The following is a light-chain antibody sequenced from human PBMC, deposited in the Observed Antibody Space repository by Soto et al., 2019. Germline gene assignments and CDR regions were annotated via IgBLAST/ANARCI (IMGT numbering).Light chain of an antibody. CDR1: QSVSRN. V-gene: IGKV3-15*01. Sequence: EMVMTQSPATLSLSPGERATLSCRASQSVSRNLAWYQQKPGQAPRLLIYGASTRATGIPARFSGSGSGTEFTLTISSLQSEDFAVYYCQQYNNWPALTFGGGTKVEIK. CDR2: GAS. CDR3: QQYNNWPALT. J-gene: IGKJ4*01.